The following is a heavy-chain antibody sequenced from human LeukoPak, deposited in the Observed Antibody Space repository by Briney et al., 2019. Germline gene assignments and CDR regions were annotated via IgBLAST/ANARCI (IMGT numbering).Heavy chain of an antibody. J-gene: IGHJ4*02. D-gene: IGHD1-1*01. V-gene: IGHV3-7*01. CDR2: IKQDGSEK. CDR1: GFTFSSYW. Sequence: PGGSLRLSCAASGFTFSSYWMSWVRQAPGKGLEWVANIKQDGSEKYYVDSVKGRFTISRDNAKNSLYLQMNSLSTEDTAVYYCARDPSLRTTLDYWGQGTLVTVSS. CDR3: ARDPSLRTTLDY.